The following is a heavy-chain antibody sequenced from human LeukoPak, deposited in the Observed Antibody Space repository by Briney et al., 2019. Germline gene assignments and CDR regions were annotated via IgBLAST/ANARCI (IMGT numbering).Heavy chain of an antibody. J-gene: IGHJ4*02. V-gene: IGHV4-39*01. Sequence: PPETLSLTCTVSGGSISRSYYYWGWIRQPPGKGLEWIATIHYTGSTYYNPSLKSRVTISVDTSKNQFSLKLSSVTAADTAMYYCARYWGPYDNSGAYFDYWGQGTLVTVSS. CDR2: IHYTGST. CDR3: ARYWGPYDNSGAYFDY. CDR1: GGSISRSYYY. D-gene: IGHD3-22*01.